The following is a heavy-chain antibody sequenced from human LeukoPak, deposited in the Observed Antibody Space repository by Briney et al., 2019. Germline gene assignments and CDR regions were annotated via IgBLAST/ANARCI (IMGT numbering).Heavy chain of an antibody. CDR1: GFTFDDYA. D-gene: IGHD5/OR15-5a*01. CDR2: ISWNSGSI. Sequence: PGGSLRLSCAASGFTFDDYAMHWVRQAPGKGLEWVSGISWNSGSIGYADSVKGRFTISRDNAKNSLYLQMNSLRAEDTAVYYCARDSTDYWGQGTLVTVSS. V-gene: IGHV3-9*01. J-gene: IGHJ4*02. CDR3: ARDSTDY.